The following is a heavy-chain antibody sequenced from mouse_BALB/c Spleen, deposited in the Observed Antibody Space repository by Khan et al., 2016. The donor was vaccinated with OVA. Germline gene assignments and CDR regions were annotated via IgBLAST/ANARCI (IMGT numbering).Heavy chain of an antibody. Sequence: QIQLVQSGPELKKPGETVKISCKASGYTFTNYGMNWVKQATGKGLKWMGWINTYTGEPTYADDFKGRFTLSSETSASTAYLQLNNLKNTNTATFFCARDWDEDYAMDYWGQGTSVTVSS. V-gene: IGHV9-3-1*01. CDR2: INTYTGEP. CDR1: GYTFTNYG. CDR3: ARDWDEDYAMDY. D-gene: IGHD4-1*01. J-gene: IGHJ4*01.